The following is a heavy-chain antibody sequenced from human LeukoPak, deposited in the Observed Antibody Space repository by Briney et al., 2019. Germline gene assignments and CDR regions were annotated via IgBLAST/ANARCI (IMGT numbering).Heavy chain of an antibody. V-gene: IGHV3-23*01. J-gene: IGHJ4*02. CDR2: ISNSGSNP. CDR1: GFTFSNYA. Sequence: GGSLRLSCAASGFTFSNYAVSWVRQAPGKGLEWVSTISNSGSNPYYADSVKGRFTISRDNSKNTLYLQMNSLKAEGTAIYYCAKCLRGVTTGPHYWGQGTLVTVSS. CDR3: AKCLRGVTTGPHY. D-gene: IGHD4-17*01.